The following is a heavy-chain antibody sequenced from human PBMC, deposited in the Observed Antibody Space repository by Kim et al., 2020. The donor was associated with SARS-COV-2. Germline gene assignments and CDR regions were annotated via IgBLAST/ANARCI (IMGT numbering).Heavy chain of an antibody. CDR3: ARDLGSSSWWGWFDP. Sequence: ASVKVSCKASGYTLTSYIMNWVRQAPGQRPEWMGWINAGNGNTRYSQRFQGRVTITSDTSASTAYMELSSLTSEDTAVYYCARDLGSSSWWGWFDPWGQGTLVTVSS. CDR1: GYTLTSYI. J-gene: IGHJ5*02. D-gene: IGHD6-13*01. CDR2: INAGNGNT. V-gene: IGHV1-3*01.